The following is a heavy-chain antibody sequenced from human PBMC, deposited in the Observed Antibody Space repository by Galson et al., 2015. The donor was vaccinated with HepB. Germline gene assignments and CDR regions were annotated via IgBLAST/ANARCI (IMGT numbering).Heavy chain of an antibody. J-gene: IGHJ4*02. CDR3: AKERASSSWYRGPPPGNFDY. D-gene: IGHD6-13*01. Sequence: SLRLSCAASGFTFSSYAMSWVRQAPGKGLEWVSAISGSGGSTYYADSVKGRFTISRDNSKNTLYLQMNSLRAEDTAVYYCAKERASSSWYRGPPPGNFDYWGQGTLVTVSS. CDR2: ISGSGGST. CDR1: GFTFSSYA. V-gene: IGHV3-23*01.